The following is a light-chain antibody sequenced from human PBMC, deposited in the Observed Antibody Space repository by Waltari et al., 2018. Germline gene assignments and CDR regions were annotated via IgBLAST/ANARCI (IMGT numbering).Light chain of an antibody. CDR2: VVS. CDR1: SSDVGGHDY. CDR3: SSYTSINTFV. J-gene: IGLJ1*01. V-gene: IGLV2-14*01. Sequence: QLALTQPASVSGSPGQSITISCTGTSSDVGGHDYVSWYQQHPGKAPKLMIYVVSKRPSGVSDRFSGSKSGNTASLTISGLQAEDEADYYCSSYTSINTFVFGTGTKVTVL.